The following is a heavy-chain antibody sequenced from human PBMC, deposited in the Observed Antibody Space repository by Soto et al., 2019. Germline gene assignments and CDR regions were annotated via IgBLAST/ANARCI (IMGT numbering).Heavy chain of an antibody. CDR2: MKKDGSEK. D-gene: IGHD1-26*01. CDR1: GFSFGDYW. J-gene: IGHJ4*02. Sequence: EVQLVESGGASVQRGGSLRLSCAASGFSFGDYWMSWVRQAPGKGLEWVAHMKKDGSEKYYVDSVKGRLTVSRDNAKNTVYLHVNTLRDEDTAVYYCARGGAMGVDYWGQGTLVTVSS. CDR3: ARGGAMGVDY. V-gene: IGHV3-7*01.